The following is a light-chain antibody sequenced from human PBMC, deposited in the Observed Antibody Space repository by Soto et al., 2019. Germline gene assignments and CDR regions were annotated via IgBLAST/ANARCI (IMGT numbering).Light chain of an antibody. CDR2: GNS. J-gene: IGLJ3*02. Sequence: QSVLTQPPSVSGAPGQGVTIPCTGSSSNIGAGYDVHWYQQLPGTAPKLLIYGNSNRPSGVPDRFSGSKSGTSASLAITGLQAEDEADYYCQSYDSSLSGSVLGGGTKVTVL. CDR1: SSNIGAGYD. V-gene: IGLV1-40*01. CDR3: QSYDSSLSGSV.